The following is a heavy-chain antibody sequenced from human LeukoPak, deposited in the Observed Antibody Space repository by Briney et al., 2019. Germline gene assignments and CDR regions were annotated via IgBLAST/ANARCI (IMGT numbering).Heavy chain of an antibody. CDR2: IYYSGST. CDR3: AGRTWGNKDFDY. CDR1: GGSISTSNYY. J-gene: IGHJ4*02. Sequence: SETLSLTCTVSGGSISTSNYYWGWIRQPPGKGLEWIGSIYYSGSTYYNPSLKSRVTISVDTSKNQFSLKLSSVTAADTAVYYCAGRTWGNKDFDYWGQGTLVTVSS. D-gene: IGHD3-16*01. V-gene: IGHV4-39*01.